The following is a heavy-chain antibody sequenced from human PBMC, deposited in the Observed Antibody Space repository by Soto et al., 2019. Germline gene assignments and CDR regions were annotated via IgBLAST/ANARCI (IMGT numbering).Heavy chain of an antibody. Sequence: PSETLSLTCTVSGGSISSYYWSWIRQPPGKGLEWIGYIYYSGSTNYNPSIKSRVTISVDTSKNQFSLKLSSVTAADTAVYYCARHGTGTTYMDYFDYWGQGTLVTVSS. CDR3: ARHGTGTTYMDYFDY. J-gene: IGHJ4*02. D-gene: IGHD1-7*01. V-gene: IGHV4-59*08. CDR2: IYYSGST. CDR1: GGSISSYY.